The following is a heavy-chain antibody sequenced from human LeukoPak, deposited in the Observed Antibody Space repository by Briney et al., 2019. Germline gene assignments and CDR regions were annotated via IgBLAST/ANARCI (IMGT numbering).Heavy chain of an antibody. D-gene: IGHD3-10*01. J-gene: IGHJ6*02. Sequence: GASVKVSCKASGYTFTSYGISWVRQAPGQGLEWMGWISAYNGNTNYAQKLQGRVTMTRNTSISTAYMELSSLRSEDTAVYYCARLGRMRTMVRGVINYYYGMDVWGQGTTVTVSS. V-gene: IGHV1-18*01. CDR2: ISAYNGNT. CDR3: ARLGRMRTMVRGVINYYYGMDV. CDR1: GYTFTSYG.